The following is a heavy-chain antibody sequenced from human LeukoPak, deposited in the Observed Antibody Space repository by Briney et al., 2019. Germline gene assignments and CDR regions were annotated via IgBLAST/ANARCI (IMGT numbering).Heavy chain of an antibody. Sequence: SVTVSLTASGGTFRSYAISLVRQAPGHGLEWMGRMIPILGIANYAQKFQGRVTITADKSTSTAYMELSSLRSEDTAVYYCARGRAGCSSTCCSGGYYYAMDVWGQGTTVTVSS. CDR2: MIPILGIA. J-gene: IGHJ6*02. V-gene: IGHV1-69*04. D-gene: IGHD2-2*01. CDR3: ARGRAGCSSTCCSGGYYYAMDV. CDR1: GGTFRSYA.